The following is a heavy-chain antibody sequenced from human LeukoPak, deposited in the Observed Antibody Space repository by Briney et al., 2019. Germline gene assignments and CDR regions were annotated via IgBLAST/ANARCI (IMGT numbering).Heavy chain of an antibody. CDR2: ISYHERNK. D-gene: IGHD1-26*01. CDR3: AREEEGGAFDI. V-gene: IGHV3-30*03. J-gene: IGHJ3*02. CDR1: GFTFSNYG. Sequence: GGSLRLSCAASGFTFSNYGMHWVRQTPGKGLEWVSFISYHERNKWYADSVKGRFTISRDNAKNTLYLQMNSLRAEDTAVYYCAREEEGGAFDIWGQGTMVTVSS.